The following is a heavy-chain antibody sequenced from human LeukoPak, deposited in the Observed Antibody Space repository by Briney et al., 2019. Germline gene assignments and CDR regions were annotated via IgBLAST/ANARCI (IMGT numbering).Heavy chain of an antibody. D-gene: IGHD1-14*01. J-gene: IGHJ5*02. CDR1: GGTFSSYA. Sequence: GASVKVSCKASGGTFSSYAISWVRQAPGQGLEWMGGIIPIFGTANYAQKFQGRVTITTDESTSTAYMELSSLRSEDTAVYYCARDKLTGTTAWFDPWGQGTLVTVSS. V-gene: IGHV1-69*05. CDR3: ARDKLTGTTAWFDP. CDR2: IIPIFGTA.